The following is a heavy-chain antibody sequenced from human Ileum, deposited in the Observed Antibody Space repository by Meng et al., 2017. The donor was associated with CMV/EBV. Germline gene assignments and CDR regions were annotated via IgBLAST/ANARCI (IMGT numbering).Heavy chain of an antibody. CDR2: ISAGGSDR. CDR1: GFTFATSD. D-gene: IGHD1-14*01. CDR3: VYPPRSFSPPFI. V-gene: IGHV3-23*01. Sequence: GESLKISCGASGFTFATSDMSWVRQAPGEGLEWVASISAGGSDRYADSVKGRVSISRDNSKNTLYLQLNSLRVEDTAVYYCVYPPRSFSPPFIWGQGTLVTVSS. J-gene: IGHJ4*01.